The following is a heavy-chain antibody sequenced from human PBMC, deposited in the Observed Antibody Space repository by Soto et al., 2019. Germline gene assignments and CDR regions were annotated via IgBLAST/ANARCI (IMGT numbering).Heavy chain of an antibody. CDR1: GVSFIGYY. Sequence: PSETRCLTCAVYGVSFIGYYWSWIRQPPGQGLEWIGEINHSGSTNYNPSLKSRVTISVDTSKNQFSLKLSSVTAADTAVYYCARGGRAAAASGTTYNVDTWGQETLVIV. V-gene: IGHV4-34*01. CDR2: INHSGST. D-gene: IGHD6-13*01. J-gene: IGHJ5*02. CDR3: ARGGRAAAASGTTYNVDT.